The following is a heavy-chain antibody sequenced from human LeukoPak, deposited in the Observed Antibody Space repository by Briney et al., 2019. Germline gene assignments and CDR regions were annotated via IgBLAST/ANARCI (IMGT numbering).Heavy chain of an antibody. Sequence: PSETLSLTCTVSGGSISSYYWSWIRQPPGKGLECIGYIYYSGSTNYNPSLKSRLTISVDASKNQFSLKLSSVTATDTAVYYCASLTTVTQGYFDSWGQGTLVTVSS. CDR1: GGSISSYY. CDR3: ASLTTVTQGYFDS. CDR2: IYYSGST. D-gene: IGHD4-17*01. V-gene: IGHV4-59*08. J-gene: IGHJ4*02.